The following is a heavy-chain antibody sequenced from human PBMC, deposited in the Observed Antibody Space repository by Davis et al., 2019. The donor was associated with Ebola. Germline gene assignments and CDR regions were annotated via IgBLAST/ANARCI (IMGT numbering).Heavy chain of an antibody. Sequence: ASVKVSCKVSGYTLTELSMHWVRQAPGKGLEWMGGFDPEDGETLYAQNFQGRVTMTEDTSTNTAYMELSSLRSEDTAVYYCATGTLRAFYFHMDVWGKGTTVTVSS. D-gene: IGHD1-1*01. J-gene: IGHJ6*03. V-gene: IGHV1-24*01. CDR1: GYTLTELS. CDR3: ATGTLRAFYFHMDV. CDR2: FDPEDGET.